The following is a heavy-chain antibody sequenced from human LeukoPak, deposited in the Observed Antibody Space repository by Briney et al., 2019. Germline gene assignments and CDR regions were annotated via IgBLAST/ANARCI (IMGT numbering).Heavy chain of an antibody. Sequence: SETLSLTCAVYGGSFSGYYWSWIRQPPGKGLEWIGEINHSGSTNYNPSLKSRVTISVDTSKNQFSLKLSSVTAADTAVYYCARRRGSGRGPFDYWGQGTLVTVSS. J-gene: IGHJ4*02. CDR3: ARRRGSGRGPFDY. V-gene: IGHV4-34*01. CDR2: INHSGST. D-gene: IGHD3-10*01. CDR1: GGSFSGYY.